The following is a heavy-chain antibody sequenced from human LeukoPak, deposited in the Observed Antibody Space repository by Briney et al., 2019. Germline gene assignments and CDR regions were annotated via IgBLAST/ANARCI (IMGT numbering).Heavy chain of an antibody. Sequence: GGSLRLSCAASGFSIRSSWMSWVRQAPGKGLEWVSSISSSSSYIYYADSVKGRFTISRDNAKNSLYLQMNSLRAEDTAVYYCARSVTAAMGDWFDPWGQGTLVTVSS. CDR2: ISSSSSYI. CDR3: ARSVTAAMGDWFDP. V-gene: IGHV3-21*01. CDR1: GFSIRSSW. D-gene: IGHD2-2*01. J-gene: IGHJ5*02.